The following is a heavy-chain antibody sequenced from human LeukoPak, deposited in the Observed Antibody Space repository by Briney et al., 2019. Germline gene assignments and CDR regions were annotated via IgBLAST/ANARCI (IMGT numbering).Heavy chain of an antibody. CDR2: IKQDGSEK. CDR1: GFTFGSYW. Sequence: AGGSLRLSCAASGFTFGSYWMSWVRQAPGKGLEWVANIKQDGSEKYYVDSVKGRFTISRDNAKSSLYLQMNSLRAEDTAVYYCAREIGAIDGYNFLNYGMDVWGQGTTVTVSS. D-gene: IGHD5-24*01. J-gene: IGHJ6*02. CDR3: AREIGAIDGYNFLNYGMDV. V-gene: IGHV3-7*03.